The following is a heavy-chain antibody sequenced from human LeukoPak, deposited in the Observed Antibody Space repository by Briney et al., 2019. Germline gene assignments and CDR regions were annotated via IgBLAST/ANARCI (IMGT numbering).Heavy chain of an antibody. CDR2: IDPNSGGT. Sequence: GASVKVSCKTSGYTFTDYYIHWVRQAPGQGLEWMGWIDPNSGGTNYARNFQGRVTMTRDTSTSTAYMELRSLRFDDTAVYYCARNTYGYKFSMDVWGKGTTVTVSS. CDR3: ARNTYGYKFSMDV. J-gene: IGHJ6*03. CDR1: GYTFTDYY. V-gene: IGHV1-2*02. D-gene: IGHD5-24*01.